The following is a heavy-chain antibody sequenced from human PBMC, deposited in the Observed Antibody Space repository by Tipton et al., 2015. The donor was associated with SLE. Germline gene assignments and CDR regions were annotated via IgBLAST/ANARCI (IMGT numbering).Heavy chain of an antibody. D-gene: IGHD3-3*01. Sequence: SLRLSCVASGFIFDTYGVHWVRQAPGKGPEWVAVIWHDGSNKYYADSVKGRISISRDNSKNTVYLQMSSLRAEDTAVYYCARDQTRWTFGVVTMPNHMDVWGKGTTVIVSS. CDR2: IWHDGSNK. V-gene: IGHV3-33*01. J-gene: IGHJ6*03. CDR1: GFIFDTYG. CDR3: ARDQTRWTFGVVTMPNHMDV.